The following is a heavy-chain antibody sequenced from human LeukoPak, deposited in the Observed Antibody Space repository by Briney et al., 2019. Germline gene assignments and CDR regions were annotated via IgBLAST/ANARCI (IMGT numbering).Heavy chain of an antibody. V-gene: IGHV4-39*01. J-gene: IGHJ6*02. D-gene: IGHD1-26*01. CDR1: GGSISSSSYY. CDR3: ARHLGSSRPNYYYGVDV. Sequence: SETLSLTCTVSGGSISSSSYYWGWIRQPPGKGLEWIGSIYYSGSTYYNPSLKSRVTISVDTSKNQFSLKLSSVTAADTAVYYCARHLGSSRPNYYYGVDVWGQGTTVTVSS. CDR2: IYYSGST.